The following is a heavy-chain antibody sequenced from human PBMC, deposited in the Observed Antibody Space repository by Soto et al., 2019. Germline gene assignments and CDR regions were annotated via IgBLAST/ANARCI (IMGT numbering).Heavy chain of an antibody. D-gene: IGHD2-15*01. CDR2: IKHDGSST. CDR3: ARSYCSGGSCLGFDAFDI. CDR1: GFTFSNHW. V-gene: IGHV3-74*01. Sequence: EVQLVESGGGLVQPGGSLRLSCAASGFTFSNHWMHWVRQAPGKGLAWVSRIKHDGSSTTYADSVKGRFTIFRDNAKNTLYLQMNSLTGEDTAVYYCARSYCSGGSCLGFDAFDIWAQGTTVTVSS. J-gene: IGHJ3*02.